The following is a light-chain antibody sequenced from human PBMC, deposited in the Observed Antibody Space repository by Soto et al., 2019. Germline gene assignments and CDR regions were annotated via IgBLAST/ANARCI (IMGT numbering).Light chain of an antibody. V-gene: IGLV2-14*01. CDR3: SSYTSSSTLHV. Sequence: TQPPCVPRSTIQSFSISCTGTSSDVGGYNYVSWYQQHPGKAPKLMIYDVSNRPSGVSNRFSGSKSGNTASLTISGLQAEDEADYYCSSYTSSSTLHVFGTGTKVTVL. CDR2: DVS. J-gene: IGLJ1*01. CDR1: SSDVGGYNY.